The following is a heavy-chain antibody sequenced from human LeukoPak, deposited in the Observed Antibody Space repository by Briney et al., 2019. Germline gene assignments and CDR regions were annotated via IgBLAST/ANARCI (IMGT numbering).Heavy chain of an antibody. Sequence: ASVKVSCKASGYACTDCHVHWVRQAHGQGLEWMGWINPNTGVTKYAQKFEGWVTITRDTSISTAYMALSRLRSDDTAIYYCARELHSSWFDYWGQGTLVTVSS. D-gene: IGHD6-13*01. CDR1: GYACTDCH. CDR3: ARELHSSWFDY. J-gene: IGHJ4*02. V-gene: IGHV1-2*04. CDR2: INPNTGVT.